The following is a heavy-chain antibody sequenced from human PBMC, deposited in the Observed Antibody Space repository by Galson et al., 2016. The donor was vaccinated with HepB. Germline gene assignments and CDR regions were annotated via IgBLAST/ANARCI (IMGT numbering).Heavy chain of an antibody. V-gene: IGHV3-30-3*01. CDR3: ARVRKDYYYYYGMEV. CDR2: ISYDGNNK. Sequence: SLRLSCAASGFTFRSYAMHWVRQAPGKGLEWVAVISYDGNNKYYADSVKGRFTISRDNYEDTLYLQMNSMRAEDTAVYYCARVRKDYYYYYGMEVWGKGTTVTVSS. CDR1: GFTFRSYA. J-gene: IGHJ6*04.